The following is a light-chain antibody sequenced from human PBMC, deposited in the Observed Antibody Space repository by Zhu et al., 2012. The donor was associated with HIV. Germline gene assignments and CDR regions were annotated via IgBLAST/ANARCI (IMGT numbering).Light chain of an antibody. CDR3: QQYYDWPRT. CDR1: QSVNSN. CDR2: GAS. Sequence: EIGMTQSPATLSVSPGERATLSCRASQSVNSNLAWYQQKPGQAPRLIIYGASTRATGIPARFSGSGSGTEFTLTVSSMQSEDFADYYCQQYYDWPRTFGQGTKVEIK. J-gene: IGKJ1*01. V-gene: IGKV3-15*01.